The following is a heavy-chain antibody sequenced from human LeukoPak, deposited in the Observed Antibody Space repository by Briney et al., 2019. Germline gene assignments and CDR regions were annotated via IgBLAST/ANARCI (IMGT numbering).Heavy chain of an antibody. Sequence: SETLSLTCTVSGGSISSYYWSWIRQPPGKGLERIGYIYYSGSTNYNPSLKSRVTISVDTSKNQFSLKLSSVTAADTAVYYCVRVGYYDSSGYYQKYFQHWGQGTLVTVSS. D-gene: IGHD3-22*01. CDR3: VRVGYYDSSGYYQKYFQH. J-gene: IGHJ1*01. V-gene: IGHV4-59*01. CDR2: IYYSGST. CDR1: GGSISSYY.